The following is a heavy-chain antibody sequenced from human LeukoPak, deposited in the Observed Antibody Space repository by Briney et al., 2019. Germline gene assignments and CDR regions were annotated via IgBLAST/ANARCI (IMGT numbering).Heavy chain of an antibody. V-gene: IGHV5-51*01. CDR2: IYPGDFDT. D-gene: IGHD2-2*01. J-gene: IGHJ4*02. CDR1: GYTFSNFW. CDR3: ARLADSTC. Sequence: GESLKISCKGSGYTFSNFWIAWVRQMPGKGLEWMGSIYPGDFDTRYRPSFQGQVTISADKSIATAFLQWSSLKASDTAIYFCARLADSTCWGQGTLVTVSS.